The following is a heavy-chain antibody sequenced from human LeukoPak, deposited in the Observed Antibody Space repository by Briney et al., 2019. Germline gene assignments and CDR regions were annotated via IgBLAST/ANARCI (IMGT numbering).Heavy chain of an antibody. CDR2: ISGSGATT. Sequence: QPGGSLRLSCAASGFTFSSSAMTWVRQAPGKGLEWVSAISGSGATTFYAGSVKGRFTISRDNSKNTLYLQMNSLRAEDTAVYYCAKDRDKQLMRYFYYGMDVWGQGTTVTVSS. CDR1: GFTFSSSA. J-gene: IGHJ6*02. CDR3: AKDRDKQLMRYFYYGMDV. V-gene: IGHV3-23*01. D-gene: IGHD6-13*01.